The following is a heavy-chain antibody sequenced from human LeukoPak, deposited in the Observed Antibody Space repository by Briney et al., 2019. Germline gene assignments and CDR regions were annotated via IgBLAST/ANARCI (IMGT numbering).Heavy chain of an antibody. CDR2: INHSGST. CDR3: ARRVRGVRNFDY. CDR1: GGSFSGYY. D-gene: IGHD3-10*01. J-gene: IGHJ4*02. V-gene: IGHV4-34*01. Sequence: SETLSLTCAVYGGSFSGYYWSWIRQPPGKGLEWIGEINHSGSTNYNPSLKSRVTISVDTSKNQFSLKLSSVTAADTAVYYCARRVRGVRNFDYWGQGTLVTVSS.